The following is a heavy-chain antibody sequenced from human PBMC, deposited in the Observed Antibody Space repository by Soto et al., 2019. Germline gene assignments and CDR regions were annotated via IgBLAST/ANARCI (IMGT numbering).Heavy chain of an antibody. D-gene: IGHD6-6*01. Sequence: PSETLSLTCTVSGGSISSGDYYWSWIRQPPGKGLEWIGYIYYSGSTYYNPSLKSRATISVDTSKNQFSLKLSSVTAADTAVYYCARANGYSSSYYYGMDVWGQGTTVTVSS. CDR2: IYYSGST. CDR1: GGSISSGDYY. V-gene: IGHV4-30-4*01. J-gene: IGHJ6*02. CDR3: ARANGYSSSYYYGMDV.